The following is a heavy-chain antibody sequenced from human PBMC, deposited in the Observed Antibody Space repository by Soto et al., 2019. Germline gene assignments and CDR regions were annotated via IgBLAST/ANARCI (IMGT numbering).Heavy chain of an antibody. CDR1: GFTFSNAW. CDR3: TTGVCTSCSLDYYGMDV. Sequence: EVQLVESGGGLVKPGGSLRLSCAASGFTFSNAWMSWVRQAPGKGLEWVGRIKSKTDGGTTDYAAPVKGRFTISRDDSKNTLYRQMNSLKTEDTAVYYCTTGVCTSCSLDYYGMDVWGQGTTVTVSS. J-gene: IGHJ6*02. CDR2: IKSKTDGGTT. V-gene: IGHV3-15*01. D-gene: IGHD2-2*01.